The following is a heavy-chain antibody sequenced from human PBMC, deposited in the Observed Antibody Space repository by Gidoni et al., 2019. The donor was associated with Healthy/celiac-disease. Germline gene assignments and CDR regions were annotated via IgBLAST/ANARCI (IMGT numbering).Heavy chain of an antibody. CDR1: GFTFDYYA. Sequence: EVQLVESGGGLVQPGRSLRLSCSASGFTFDYYAMHWVRQAPGKGLGWVSGISWNSGSIGYADSVKGRFTISRDNAKNSLYLQMNSLRAEDTALYYCAKDFGSDGPPYYFDYWGQGTLVTVSS. CDR3: AKDFGSDGPPYYFDY. CDR2: ISWNSGSI. J-gene: IGHJ4*02. V-gene: IGHV3-9*01. D-gene: IGHD6-19*01.